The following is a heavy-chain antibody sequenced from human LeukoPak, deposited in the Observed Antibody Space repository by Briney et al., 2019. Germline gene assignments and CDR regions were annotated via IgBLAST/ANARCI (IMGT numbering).Heavy chain of an antibody. Sequence: GGSLRLSCAASGFPFSSYAMSWVRQAPGKGLEWVSAISGSGGSTYYADSVKGRFTISRDNSKNTLYLQVNSLRAEDTAVYYCAKQRFLEMDGMDVWGQGTTVTVSS. CDR3: AKQRFLEMDGMDV. J-gene: IGHJ6*02. D-gene: IGHD3-3*01. CDR2: ISGSGGST. V-gene: IGHV3-23*01. CDR1: GFPFSSYA.